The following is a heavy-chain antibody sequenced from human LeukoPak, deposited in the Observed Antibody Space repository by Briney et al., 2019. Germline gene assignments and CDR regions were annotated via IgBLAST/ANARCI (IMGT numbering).Heavy chain of an antibody. J-gene: IGHJ3*02. CDR3: ARSPMIVVRDAFDI. CDR1: GGSISSGDYY. Sequence: KASETLSLTCTVSGGSISSGDYYWSWIRQPPGKGLEWIGYIYYSGSTYYNPSLKSRVTISVDTSKNQFSLKLSSVTAADTAVYYCARSPMIVVRDAFDIWGQGTMVTVSS. V-gene: IGHV4-30-4*01. CDR2: IYYSGST. D-gene: IGHD3-22*01.